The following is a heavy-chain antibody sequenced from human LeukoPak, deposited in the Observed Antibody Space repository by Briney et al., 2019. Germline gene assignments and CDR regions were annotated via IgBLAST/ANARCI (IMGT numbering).Heavy chain of an antibody. Sequence: GGSLRLSCAASGFTFDDYGMSWVRQAPGKGLEWVSGINWNGGSTGYADSVKGRFTISRDNAKNSLYLQMNSLRAEDTAVYYCARDRRGSYYNVAYYYYMDVWGKGTTVTVSS. V-gene: IGHV3-20*04. CDR3: ARDRRGSYYNVAYYYYMDV. D-gene: IGHD3-10*01. J-gene: IGHJ6*03. CDR1: GFTFDDYG. CDR2: INWNGGST.